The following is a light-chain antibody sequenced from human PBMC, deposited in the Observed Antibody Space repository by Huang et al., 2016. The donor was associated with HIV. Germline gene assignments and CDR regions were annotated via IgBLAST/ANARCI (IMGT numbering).Light chain of an antibody. J-gene: IGKJ1*01. CDR3: QQDHKWPPGT. CDR2: DAA. V-gene: IGKV3-15*01. CDR1: QSINRG. Sequence: EIMFTQSPATLSVSPGERVTLSCRSSQSINRGLAWFPQKPGQAPRRLISDAATRATDGPGRFRGGGAGTEVNFNISRLGSEDYAVYYCQQDHKWPPGTFGQGTEVEMK.